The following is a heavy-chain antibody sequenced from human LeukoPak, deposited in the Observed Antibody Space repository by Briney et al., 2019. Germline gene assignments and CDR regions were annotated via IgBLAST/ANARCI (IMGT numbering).Heavy chain of an antibody. CDR2: ISYDGSNK. CDR3: AKDGAEGGDSGDDHLRGAFDI. J-gene: IGHJ3*02. CDR1: GFTFSSYG. V-gene: IGHV3-30*18. Sequence: GGSLRLSCAASGFTFSSYGMHWVRQAPGKGLEWVAVISYDGSNKYYADSVKGRSTISRDNYKNTLYLQMNSLRAEDTAVYYCAKDGAEGGDSGDDHLRGAFDIWGQGTMVTVSS. D-gene: IGHD5-12*01.